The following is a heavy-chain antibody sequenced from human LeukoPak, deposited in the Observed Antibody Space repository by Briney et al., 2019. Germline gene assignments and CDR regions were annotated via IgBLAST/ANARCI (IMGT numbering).Heavy chain of an antibody. Sequence: GGSLKLSCAPSGLTFSSYWMSRVRQAPGTGLEWMAHIKQDGSEKYYVDSVKGRFTISRDNAKNSQYLQMNSLRAEDTALYHCPHHCGTSQGCLGYRGQGTLVTVSS. CDR3: PHHCGTSQGCLGY. D-gene: IGHD2-21*01. J-gene: IGHJ4*02. CDR1: GLTFSSYW. V-gene: IGHV3-7*01. CDR2: IKQDGSEK.